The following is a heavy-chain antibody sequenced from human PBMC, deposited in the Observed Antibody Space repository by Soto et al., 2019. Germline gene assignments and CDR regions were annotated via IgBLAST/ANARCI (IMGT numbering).Heavy chain of an antibody. CDR3: TRDRGGLGH. V-gene: IGHV6-1*01. D-gene: IGHD3-10*01. J-gene: IGHJ4*02. CDR1: GDSVSSNSAA. Sequence: QVQLQQSGPGLLKPSQTLSLTCAISGDSVSSNSAAWNWIRQSPGRGLEWLGWTYYRSKWYYKYALSVKSRITITPATSRNQFSLQLSSVTPEDTAVYYCTRDRGGLGHWGQGTLVTVSS. CDR2: TYYRSKWYY.